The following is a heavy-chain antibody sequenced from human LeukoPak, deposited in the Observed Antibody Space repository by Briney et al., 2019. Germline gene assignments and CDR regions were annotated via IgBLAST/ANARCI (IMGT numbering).Heavy chain of an antibody. CDR2: IYHSGST. J-gene: IGHJ4*02. Sequence: SETLSLTCAVSGGSISSGGYSWSWIRQPPGKGLEWIGYIYHSGSTYYNPSLKSRVTISVDRSKNQFSLKLSSVTAADTAVYYCARSVGATTRIDYWGQGTLVTVSS. V-gene: IGHV4-30-2*01. CDR3: ARSVGATTRIDY. CDR1: GGSISSGGYS. D-gene: IGHD1-26*01.